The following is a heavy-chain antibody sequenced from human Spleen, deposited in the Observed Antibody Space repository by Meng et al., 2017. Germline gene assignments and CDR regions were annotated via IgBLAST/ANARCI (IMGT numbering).Heavy chain of an antibody. CDR3: VRDEDISAAGKLFGDY. CDR1: EATLRRNA. J-gene: IGHJ4*02. V-gene: IGHV1-2*02. CDR2: IDPNSGVT. D-gene: IGHD6-13*01. Sequence: VKLVPDGGEAKEPGSSVKVSCKAYEATLRRNAISWVRQAPGQGLEWMGGIDPNSGVTEYAQKFQGRVTMTGDTSISTAYMELSKLRSDDTAIYYCVRDEDISAAGKLFGDYWGQGTLVTVSS.